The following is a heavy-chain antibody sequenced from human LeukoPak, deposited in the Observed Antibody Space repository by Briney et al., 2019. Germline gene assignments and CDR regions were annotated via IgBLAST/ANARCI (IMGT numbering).Heavy chain of an antibody. V-gene: IGHV3-30*18. J-gene: IGHJ4*02. D-gene: IGHD2-2*01. CDR3: AKDVEGGVVVGLSYFGY. Sequence: PGGSLRLSCAASGFTFSDYGMHWVRQAPGKGLEWVAVISYDGSNKYYADSVKGRFTISRDNSKNTLYLQMNSLRAEDTAVYYCAKDVEGGVVVGLSYFGYWGQGTLVTVSS. CDR1: GFTFSDYG. CDR2: ISYDGSNK.